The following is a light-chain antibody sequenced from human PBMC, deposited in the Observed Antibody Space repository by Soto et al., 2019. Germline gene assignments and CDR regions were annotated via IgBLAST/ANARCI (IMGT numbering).Light chain of an antibody. CDR2: DAS. J-gene: IGKJ1*01. Sequence: IQMTQSPSALSASVGDRVTITCRASQTISTWLAWFQQKPGKAPKLLLYDASSLESGVPSRFSGSGSGTDFTLTISILQPDDFATYYCQHYDSYVWTFGQGTKVEIK. V-gene: IGKV1-5*01. CDR1: QTISTW. CDR3: QHYDSYVWT.